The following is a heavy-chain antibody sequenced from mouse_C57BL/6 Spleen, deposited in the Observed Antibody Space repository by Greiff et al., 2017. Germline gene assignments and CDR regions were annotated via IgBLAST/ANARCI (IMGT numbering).Heavy chain of an antibody. J-gene: IGHJ1*03. V-gene: IGHV1-20*01. CDR3: ARTPDYYGSRGYFDV. CDR1: GYSFTGYF. CDR2: INPYNGDT. Sequence: VHVKQSGPELVKPGDSVKISCKASGYSFTGYFMNWVMQSHGKSLEWIGRINPYNGDTFYNQKFKGKATLTVDKSSSTAHMELRSLTSEDSAVYYCARTPDYYGSRGYFDVWGTGTTVTVSS. D-gene: IGHD1-1*01.